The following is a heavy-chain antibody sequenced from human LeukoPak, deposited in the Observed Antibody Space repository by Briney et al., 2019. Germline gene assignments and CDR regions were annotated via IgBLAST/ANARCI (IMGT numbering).Heavy chain of an antibody. CDR2: ISAYNAHT. CDR1: GYTFTSHG. Sequence: ASVKVSCKTSGYTFTSHGINWLRQAPGQGLEWMGWISAYNAHTNYAPKFQGRVTMTKDTSTSTVYMELRSLRSDDTAVYYCAREGDYYDSSRNLGFWGQGTLVTVSS. D-gene: IGHD3-22*01. V-gene: IGHV1-18*01. CDR3: AREGDYYDSSRNLGF. J-gene: IGHJ4*02.